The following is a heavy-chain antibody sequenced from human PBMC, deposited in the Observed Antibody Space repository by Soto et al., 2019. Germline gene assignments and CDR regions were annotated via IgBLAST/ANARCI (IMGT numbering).Heavy chain of an antibody. V-gene: IGHV3-30*18. Sequence: QVQLVESGGGVVQPGRSLRLSCAAAGFTFSSHGMHWVRQAPGKGLEWVAVISYDGNNKYYADSVKGRFTISRDNSKNTLYLQMNSLRAEDTAVYYCANSLVGSYAAYYYYTMDVWGQGTTVTVSS. CDR2: ISYDGNNK. D-gene: IGHD1-26*01. J-gene: IGHJ6*02. CDR3: ANSLVGSYAAYYYYTMDV. CDR1: GFTFSSHG.